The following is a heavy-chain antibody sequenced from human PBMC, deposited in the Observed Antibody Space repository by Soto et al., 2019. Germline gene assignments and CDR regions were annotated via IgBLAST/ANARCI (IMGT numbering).Heavy chain of an antibody. J-gene: IGHJ6*03. CDR1: GGSISSYY. Sequence: ASETLSLTCTVSGGSISSYYWSWIRQPPGKGLEWIGYIYYSGSTNYNPSLKSRVTISVDTSKNQFSLKLSSVTAADTAVYYCARLLMVRGVIMQLYYYYYMDVWGKGTTVTVSS. CDR3: ARLLMVRGVIMQLYYYYYMDV. D-gene: IGHD3-10*01. CDR2: IYYSGST. V-gene: IGHV4-59*08.